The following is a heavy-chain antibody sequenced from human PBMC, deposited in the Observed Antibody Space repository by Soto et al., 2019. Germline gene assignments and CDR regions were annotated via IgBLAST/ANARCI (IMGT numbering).Heavy chain of an antibody. J-gene: IGHJ5*02. CDR2: IIPIFGTA. Sequence: GASVKVSCKASGGTLSSYAISWVRQAPGQGLEWMGGIIPIFGTANYAQKFQGRVTITADESTSTAYMELSSLRSEDTAVYYCARPYGSGSYPHFDPWGQGTLVTVSS. CDR3: ARPYGSGSYPHFDP. D-gene: IGHD3-10*01. CDR1: GGTLSSYA. V-gene: IGHV1-69*13.